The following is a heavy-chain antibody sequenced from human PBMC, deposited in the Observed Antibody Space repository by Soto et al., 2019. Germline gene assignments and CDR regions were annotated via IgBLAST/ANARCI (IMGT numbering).Heavy chain of an antibody. CDR1: GYTFTNYD. D-gene: IGHD2-15*01. Sequence: QVHLMQSGAEVKKPGASVKLSCKASGYTFTNYDMHWVRQAPGQGLEWMGIINPSGGSTTYAQKFQGRVTMTRDTSTSTVYMELSSLRSDDTAVYYCARKRLQYCSGGTCPGGFDYWGQGTLVTVSS. CDR3: ARKRLQYCSGGTCPGGFDY. J-gene: IGHJ4*02. CDR2: INPSGGST. V-gene: IGHV1-46*01.